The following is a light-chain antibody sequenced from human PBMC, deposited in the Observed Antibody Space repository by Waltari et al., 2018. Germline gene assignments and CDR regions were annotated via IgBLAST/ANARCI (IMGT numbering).Light chain of an antibody. CDR2: KNY. V-gene: IGLV1-47*01. Sequence: QSVLTQPPAASGTPGQKVTIACSGSRSNIGNNLIYWYPQFPETAPKLPIYKNYERPSGVPDRFSGSRSGTSASLAISGLRSEDEADYYCASWDDRLSGYVFGPGTKVIVL. CDR3: ASWDDRLSGYV. CDR1: RSNIGNNL. J-gene: IGLJ1*01.